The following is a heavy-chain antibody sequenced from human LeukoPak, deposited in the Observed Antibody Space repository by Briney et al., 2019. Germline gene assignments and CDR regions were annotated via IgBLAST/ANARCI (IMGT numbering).Heavy chain of an antibody. J-gene: IGHJ4*02. D-gene: IGHD1-14*01. CDR1: GGSISVYY. CDR2: IYYSGST. V-gene: IGHV4-59*08. Sequence: SETLSLTCTVSGGSISVYYWSWIRQPPGKGLEWIGYIYYSGSTNYNPSLKSRVTISVDTSKNQFSLKLSSVTAADTAVYYCARRANHGGYFDYWGQGTLVTVSS. CDR3: ARRANHGGYFDY.